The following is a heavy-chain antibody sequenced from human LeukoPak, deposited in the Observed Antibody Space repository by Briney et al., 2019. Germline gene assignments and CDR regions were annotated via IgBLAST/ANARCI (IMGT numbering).Heavy chain of an antibody. Sequence: SVKVSCKASGFTFTSSAMQWVRQARGQRLEWIGWIVVGSGNTNYAQKFQERVTITRDMSTSTAYMELSSLRSEDTAVYYCAAAIQNYDSSGFDWFDPRGQGTLVTVSS. D-gene: IGHD3-22*01. J-gene: IGHJ5*02. CDR3: AAAIQNYDSSGFDWFDP. V-gene: IGHV1-58*02. CDR2: IVVGSGNT. CDR1: GFTFTSSA.